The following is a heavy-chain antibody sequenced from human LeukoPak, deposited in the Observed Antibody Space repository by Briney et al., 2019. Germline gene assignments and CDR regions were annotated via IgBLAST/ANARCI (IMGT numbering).Heavy chain of an antibody. CDR3: ARVDRIRLAATYLGGANAFDI. CDR1: GGTFSSYA. Sequence: GASVTVSCKASGGTFSSYAISWVRQAPGQGLEWMGGIIPIFGTANYAQKFQGRVTITADESTSTAYMELSSLRSEDTAVYYCARVDRIRLAATYLGGANAFDIWGQGTMVTVSS. V-gene: IGHV1-69*01. CDR2: IIPIFGTA. J-gene: IGHJ3*02. D-gene: IGHD2-15*01.